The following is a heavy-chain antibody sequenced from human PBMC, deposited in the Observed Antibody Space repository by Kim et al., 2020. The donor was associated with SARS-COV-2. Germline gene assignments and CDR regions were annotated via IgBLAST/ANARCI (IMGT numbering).Heavy chain of an antibody. V-gene: IGHV3-15*01. CDR1: GFTFSNAW. D-gene: IGHD6-19*01. CDR2: IKSKTDGGTT. CDR3: TTDLTPIAVAGIAVFVDY. J-gene: IGHJ4*02. Sequence: GGSLRLSCAASGFTFSNAWMSWVRQAPGKGLEWVGRIKSKTDGGTTDYAAPVKGRFTISRDDSKNTLYLQMNSLKTEDTAVYYCTTDLTPIAVAGIAVFVDYWGQGTLVTVSS.